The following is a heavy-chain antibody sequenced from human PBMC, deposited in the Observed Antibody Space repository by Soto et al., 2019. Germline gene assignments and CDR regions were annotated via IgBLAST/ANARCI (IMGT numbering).Heavy chain of an antibody. V-gene: IGHV3-23*01. CDR3: AKDPPSERMQPDYGMDV. CDR1: GFTFDSCV. CDR2: ISGSGRYT. Sequence: GRLRGSCSASGFTFDSCVMSWVRQAPGKGLEWLSLISGSGRYTDYAESVKVRFTISRGNSKNTLYLQMNSLRVEDTAVYYCAKDPPSERMQPDYGMDVWGQGTKVTVYS. D-gene: IGHD6-13*01. J-gene: IGHJ6*02.